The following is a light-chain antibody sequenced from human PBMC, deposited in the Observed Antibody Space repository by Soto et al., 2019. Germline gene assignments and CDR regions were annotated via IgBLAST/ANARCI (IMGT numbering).Light chain of an antibody. CDR3: QSYDSSLSGVI. Sequence: QSVLTQPPSVSGAPGQRVTISCTGSSSNIGAGYDVNWYQQLPGTAPKLLIYDNSDRPSGVPDRFSGSKSGTSASLAITGLQADDEADYYCQSYDSSLSGVIFGGGTKVTVL. CDR2: DNS. J-gene: IGLJ2*01. V-gene: IGLV1-40*01. CDR1: SSNIGAGYD.